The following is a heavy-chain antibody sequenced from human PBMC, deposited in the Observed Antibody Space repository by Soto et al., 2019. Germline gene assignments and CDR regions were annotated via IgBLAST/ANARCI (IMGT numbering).Heavy chain of an antibody. CDR2: IYYSGST. Sequence: QLQLQESGPGLMKPSETLSLTCTVSGGSISSSSYYWGWIRQPPGKGLEWIGSIYYSGSTYYNPSLKRRVTISVDTSKNQFSLKLSSVTAADTAVYYCARHGSGSYYNNWFDPWGQGTLVTVSS. V-gene: IGHV4-39*01. J-gene: IGHJ5*02. D-gene: IGHD3-10*01. CDR1: GGSISSSSYY. CDR3: ARHGSGSYYNNWFDP.